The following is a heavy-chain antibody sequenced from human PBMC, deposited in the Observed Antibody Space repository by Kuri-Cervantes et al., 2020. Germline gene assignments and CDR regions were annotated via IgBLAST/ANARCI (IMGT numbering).Heavy chain of an antibody. J-gene: IGHJ1*01. CDR2: ISRSSSTI. V-gene: IGHV3-48*01. Sequence: GGSLRLSCAASGFIFSSYNINWVRQAPGKGLEWVSYISRSSSTIYYSDSVKGRFTISRDNAKNSLYLEMNSLRVEDTAVYYCAREYSNYVEYFQDWGQGTLVTVSS. CDR3: AREYSNYVEYFQD. CDR1: GFIFSSYN. D-gene: IGHD4-11*01.